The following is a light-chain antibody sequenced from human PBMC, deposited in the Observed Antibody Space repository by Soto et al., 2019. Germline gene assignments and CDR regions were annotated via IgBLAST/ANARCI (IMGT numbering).Light chain of an antibody. CDR3: CSYAGSYTDV. J-gene: IGLJ1*01. V-gene: IGLV2-11*01. Sequence: QSVLTQPHSVSGSPGQSVTISCTGTSSDVGGYIRVSWYQQHPGKAPKLMLYDVNKRPSGVPDRFSGSKSGNTASLTIPGLQAEDEADYYCCSYAGSYTDVCGTGTKVTVL. CDR1: SSDVGGYIR. CDR2: DVN.